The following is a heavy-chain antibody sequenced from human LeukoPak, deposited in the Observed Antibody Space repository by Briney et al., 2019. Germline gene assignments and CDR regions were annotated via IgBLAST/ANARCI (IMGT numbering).Heavy chain of an antibody. J-gene: IGHJ4*02. Sequence: SGTLSLTCAVSGDSINSSNWWRWVRQPPGKGLEWIGEIYHSGSTNYNPSLKSRVTLSIDKSQNQFSLKLNSVTAADTAVYYCTRVGVEATEFDYWGQGTLVTVSS. CDR2: IYHSGST. V-gene: IGHV4-4*02. D-gene: IGHD1-26*01. CDR1: GDSINSSNW. CDR3: TRVGVEATEFDY.